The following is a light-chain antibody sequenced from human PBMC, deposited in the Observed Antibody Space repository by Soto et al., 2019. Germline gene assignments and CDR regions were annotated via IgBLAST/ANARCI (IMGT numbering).Light chain of an antibody. CDR1: SSDVGGYND. CDR2: EVS. Sequence: QSALTQPASVSGSPGQSITISCTGTSSDVGGYNDVSWYQQHPGKAPKLMNYEVSNRPSGVSNRFSGSKSGNTASLTISGLQAEDEADYYCSSYTSSSTLYVFGTGTKLTVL. CDR3: SSYTSSSTLYV. J-gene: IGLJ1*01. V-gene: IGLV2-14*01.